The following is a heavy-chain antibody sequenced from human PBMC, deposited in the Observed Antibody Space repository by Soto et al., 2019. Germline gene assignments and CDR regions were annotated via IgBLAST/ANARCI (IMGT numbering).Heavy chain of an antibody. CDR2: IYSGGST. J-gene: IGHJ6*02. D-gene: IGHD2-2*01. V-gene: IGHV3-53*01. Sequence: GSLRLSCAASGFTVSSNYMSWVRQAPGKGLEWVSVIYSGGSTYYADSVKGRFTISRDNSKNTLYLQMNSLRAEATAVYYCAKGPAIVLVPAAMNYYYGMDVWGQETTVTVSS. CDR1: GFTVSSNY. CDR3: AKGPAIVLVPAAMNYYYGMDV.